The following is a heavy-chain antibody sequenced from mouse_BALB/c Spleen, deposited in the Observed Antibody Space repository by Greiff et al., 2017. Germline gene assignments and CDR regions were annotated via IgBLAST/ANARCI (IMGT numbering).Heavy chain of an antibody. J-gene: IGHJ2*01. CDR1: GFTFSSFG. D-gene: IGHD2-3*01. Sequence: EVKLMESGGGLVQPGGSRKLSCAASGFTFSSFGMHWVRQAPEKGLEWVAYISSGSSTIYYADTVKGRFTISRDNPKNTLFLQMTSLRSEDTAMYYCASLGYDGYYDYWGQGTTLTVSS. CDR2: ISSGSSTI. V-gene: IGHV5-17*02. CDR3: ASLGYDGYYDY.